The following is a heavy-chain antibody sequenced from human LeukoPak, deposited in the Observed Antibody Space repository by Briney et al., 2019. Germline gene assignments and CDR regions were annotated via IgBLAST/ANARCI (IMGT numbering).Heavy chain of an antibody. J-gene: IGHJ3*02. CDR3: AREAIVGATTDAFDI. Sequence: PGGSLRLSCAASGFTFSSYWMHWVRQAPGKGLVWISRINTDESSTSYADSVKGRFTISRDNAKSTLYLQMNSLRAEDTAVYYCAREAIVGATTDAFDIWGQGTMVTVSS. D-gene: IGHD1-26*01. V-gene: IGHV3-74*01. CDR1: GFTFSSYW. CDR2: INTDESST.